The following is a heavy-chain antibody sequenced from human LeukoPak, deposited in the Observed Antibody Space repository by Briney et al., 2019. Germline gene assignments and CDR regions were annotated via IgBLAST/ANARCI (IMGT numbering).Heavy chain of an antibody. CDR1: GGTFSSYA. Sequence: ASVKVSCKASGGTFSSYAISWVRQAPGQGLEWMGRIIPIFGTANYAQKFQGRVTITADKSTSTAYMELSSLRSEDTAVYYCASITVVKDGVYYSDYWGQGTLVTVSS. D-gene: IGHD4-23*01. CDR3: ASITVVKDGVYYSDY. CDR2: IIPIFGTA. J-gene: IGHJ4*02. V-gene: IGHV1-69*06.